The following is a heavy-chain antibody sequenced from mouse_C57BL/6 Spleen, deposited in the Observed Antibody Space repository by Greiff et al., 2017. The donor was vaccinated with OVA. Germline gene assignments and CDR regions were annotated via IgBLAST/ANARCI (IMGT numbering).Heavy chain of an antibody. CDR3: TRAAAQATYAMDY. Sequence: VQLQQSGAELVRPGASVKLSCTASGFNIKDYYMHWVKQRPEQGLEWIGRIDPEDGDTEYAPKFQGKATMTADTSSNTAYLQLSSLTSEDTAVYYCTRAAAQATYAMDYWGQGTSVTVSS. CDR1: GFNIKDYY. V-gene: IGHV14-1*01. J-gene: IGHJ4*01. D-gene: IGHD3-2*02. CDR2: IDPEDGDT.